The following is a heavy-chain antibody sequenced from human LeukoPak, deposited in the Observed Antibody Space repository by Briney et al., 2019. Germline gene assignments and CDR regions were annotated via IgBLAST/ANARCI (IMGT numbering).Heavy chain of an antibody. CDR2: INPDGGVT. CDR3: ARGPNHYYYMDF. D-gene: IGHD2-8*01. J-gene: IGHJ6*03. Sequence: ASVKVSCKASGYSFTGYYIHWVRQGPGQGLEWMGWINPDGGVTMSAQKFQGRVTMTRDKSINTVYMELSGLTSDDTALYYCARGPNHYYYMDFWGKGTTVSVSS. CDR1: GYSFTGYY. V-gene: IGHV1-2*02.